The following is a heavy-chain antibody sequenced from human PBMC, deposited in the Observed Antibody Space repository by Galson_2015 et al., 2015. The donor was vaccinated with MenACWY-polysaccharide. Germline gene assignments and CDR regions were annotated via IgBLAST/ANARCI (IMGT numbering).Heavy chain of an antibody. CDR3: ARDGAKVYALPYYYYGMDV. J-gene: IGHJ6*02. Sequence: SVKVSCKASGYTFTGYYMHWVRQAPGQGLEWMGWIKPNSGGTNYAQKFQGRVTMTRDTSISTAYMELSRLRSDDTAVYYWARDGAKVYALPYYYYGMDVWGQGTTVTVSS. V-gene: IGHV1-2*02. CDR2: IKPNSGGT. CDR1: GYTFTGYY. D-gene: IGHD2-8*01.